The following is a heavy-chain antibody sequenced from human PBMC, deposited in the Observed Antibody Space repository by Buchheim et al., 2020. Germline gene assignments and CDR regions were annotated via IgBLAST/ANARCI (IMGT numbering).Heavy chain of an antibody. CDR3: ARNGNCCRDY. D-gene: IGHD2-21*01. CDR1: GGSISSDNW. V-gene: IGHV4-4*02. J-gene: IGHJ4*02. Sequence: QVQLQESGPGLVERSGTLSLTCAVSGGSISSDNWWSWVRQSPGKGLECIGEMHHSGSTNYNPYLKSRVTISLDKSRNQFSLGLRCVAAADTAVYYCARNGNCCRDYWGQGTL. CDR2: MHHSGST.